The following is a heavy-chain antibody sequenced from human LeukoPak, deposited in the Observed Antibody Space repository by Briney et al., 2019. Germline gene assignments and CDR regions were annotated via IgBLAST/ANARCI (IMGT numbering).Heavy chain of an antibody. V-gene: IGHV3-7*03. CDR1: GFTFSSYW. D-gene: IGHD3-10*01. J-gene: IGHJ4*02. Sequence: PGGSLRLSCAASGFTFSSYWMSWVRQAPGKGLEWVAIIKQDGSEKYYVDSVKGRFTISRDNAKKSLYLQMNSLRADDTAVYYCALNGSPFDYWGQGTLVTVSS. CDR3: ALNGSPFDY. CDR2: IKQDGSEK.